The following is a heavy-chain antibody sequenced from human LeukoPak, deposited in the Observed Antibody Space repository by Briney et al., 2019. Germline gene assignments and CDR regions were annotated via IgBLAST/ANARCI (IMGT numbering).Heavy chain of an antibody. CDR1: GFTFDDYA. Sequence: GGSLRLSCAASGFTFDDYAMHWVRQAPGKGLEWVSGISWNSGSIGYADSVKGRFTISRDNAKNSLYLQMNSLRAEDTALYYCAKDMVGATYDAFDIWGQGTMVTVSS. J-gene: IGHJ3*02. CDR2: ISWNSGSI. D-gene: IGHD1-26*01. V-gene: IGHV3-9*01. CDR3: AKDMVGATYDAFDI.